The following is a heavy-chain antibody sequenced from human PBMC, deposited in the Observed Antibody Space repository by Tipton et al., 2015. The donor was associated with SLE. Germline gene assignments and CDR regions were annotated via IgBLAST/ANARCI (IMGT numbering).Heavy chain of an antibody. V-gene: IGHV3-11*01. CDR1: GGSFSDYY. Sequence: LSLTCAVYGGSFSDYYMSWIRQAPGKGLEWVSYISSSGSTIYYADSVKGRFTISRDNAKNSLYLQMNSLRAEDTAVYYCARDGWIGPGAVAKKDAFDIWGQGTMVTVSS. D-gene: IGHD6-19*01. CDR3: ARDGWIGPGAVAKKDAFDI. CDR2: ISSSGSTI. J-gene: IGHJ3*02.